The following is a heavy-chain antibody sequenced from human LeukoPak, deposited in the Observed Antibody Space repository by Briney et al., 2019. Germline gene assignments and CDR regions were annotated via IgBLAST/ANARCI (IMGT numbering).Heavy chain of an antibody. Sequence: GGSLRLSCEASGFPFSSYAMTWVRQAPGKGLEWVSSIGARGHDTYNADSVKGRFTISRDNSKDTLYLQMNSLRAEDTAVYYCARDLSCSSTSCYENYWGQGTLVTVSS. J-gene: IGHJ4*02. CDR2: IGARGHDT. V-gene: IGHV3-23*01. CDR1: GFPFSSYA. D-gene: IGHD2-2*01. CDR3: ARDLSCSSTSCYENY.